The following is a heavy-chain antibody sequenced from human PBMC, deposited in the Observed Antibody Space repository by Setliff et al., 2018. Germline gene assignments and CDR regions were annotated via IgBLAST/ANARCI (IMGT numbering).Heavy chain of an antibody. CDR1: GFTFSSYW. Sequence: GGSLRLSCAASGFTFSSYWMHWVRQAPGKGLEWVAFIRYDGSNKYYADSVKGRFTISRDNSKNTLYLQMNSLRVEDTAVYYCAKDRQGGATEPLNAFDIWGQGTMVTVSS. V-gene: IGHV3-30*02. J-gene: IGHJ3*02. D-gene: IGHD1-26*01. CDR2: IRYDGSNK. CDR3: AKDRQGGATEPLNAFDI.